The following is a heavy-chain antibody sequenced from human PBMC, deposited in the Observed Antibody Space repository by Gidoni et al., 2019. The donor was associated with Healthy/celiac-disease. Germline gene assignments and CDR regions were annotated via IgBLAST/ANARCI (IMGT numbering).Heavy chain of an antibody. Sequence: EVQLVESVGGLVQPGGSLRLSCAASVFTFSSYWMSWVRQAPGKGLECVANIKQDGSEKYYVDSVKGRFTISRDNAKNSLYLQMNSLRAEDTAVYYCARDREIVCVDYWGQGTLVTVSS. CDR3: ARDREIVCVDY. V-gene: IGHV3-7*01. D-gene: IGHD2-15*01. CDR1: VFTFSSYW. J-gene: IGHJ4*02. CDR2: IKQDGSEK.